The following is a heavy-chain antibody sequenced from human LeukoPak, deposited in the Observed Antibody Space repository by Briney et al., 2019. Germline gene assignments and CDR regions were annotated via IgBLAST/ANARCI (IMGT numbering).Heavy chain of an antibody. CDR3: ARSFGSGSYFDY. D-gene: IGHD3-10*01. V-gene: IGHV4-59*08. CDR2: IYHSGST. CDR1: GASINGSY. Sequence: PSETLSLTCTVSGASINGSYWSWIRQPPGKGLEWIGYIYHSGSTNYNPSLKSRVTMSVDTSKNQFSLKLSSVTAADTAVYYCARSFGSGSYFDYWGQGTLVTVSS. J-gene: IGHJ4*02.